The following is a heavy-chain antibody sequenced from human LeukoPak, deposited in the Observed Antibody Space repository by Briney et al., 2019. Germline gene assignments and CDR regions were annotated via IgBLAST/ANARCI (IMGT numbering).Heavy chain of an antibody. Sequence: PGGSLRLSCAASGFTFDDYAMRWVRQAPGKGLEWVSGISWNSGSIGYADSVKGRFTISRDNAKNSLYLQMNSLRAEDTALYYCAKDIAPWSGSSYFDYWGQGTLVTVSS. D-gene: IGHD1-26*01. CDR2: ISWNSGSI. J-gene: IGHJ4*02. CDR3: AKDIAPWSGSSYFDY. V-gene: IGHV3-9*01. CDR1: GFTFDDYA.